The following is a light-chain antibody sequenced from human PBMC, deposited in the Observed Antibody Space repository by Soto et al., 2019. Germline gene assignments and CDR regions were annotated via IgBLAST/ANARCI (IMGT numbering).Light chain of an antibody. Sequence: DIVMTQSPSTMSVAHGERATFYCRASQSVNTNLAWYQLKPGQAPRLLVYGASIRATGIPARFSGSGSGTEYSLTISSLQSEDFGVYLCQQYDQWWTFGQGTNVAIK. V-gene: IGKV3-15*01. CDR3: QQYDQWWT. CDR1: QSVNTN. J-gene: IGKJ1*01. CDR2: GAS.